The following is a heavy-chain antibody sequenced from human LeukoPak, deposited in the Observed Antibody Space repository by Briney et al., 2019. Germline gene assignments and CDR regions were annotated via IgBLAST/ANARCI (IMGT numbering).Heavy chain of an antibody. CDR1: GYTFTSYG. CDR3: ARDAVWGSYPYFDY. D-gene: IGHD3-16*02. J-gene: IGHJ4*02. Sequence: ASVKLSCKASGYTFTSYGISWVRQAPGQGLEWMGWISAYNGNTNYAQTLHGRVTMTTDTSTSTAYMELRSLRSDDTAVYYCARDAVWGSYPYFDYWGQGPLLPVSS. CDR2: ISAYNGNT. V-gene: IGHV1-18*01.